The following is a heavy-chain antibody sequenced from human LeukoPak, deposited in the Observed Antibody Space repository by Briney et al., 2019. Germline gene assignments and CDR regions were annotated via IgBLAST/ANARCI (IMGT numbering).Heavy chain of an antibody. Sequence: GASLQISCKGSGSTFNSYWIAWVRQLPGKVLEWMEIIYPGDSDTRYSPSFQGQVTISADKSIRTADLQWSSLKSSDTAMYYCARHAGDGSGGSSYGDFWGQGTLVTVSS. D-gene: IGHD2-15*01. CDR2: IYPGDSDT. CDR3: ARHAGDGSGGSSYGDF. V-gene: IGHV5-51*01. J-gene: IGHJ4*02. CDR1: GSTFNSYW.